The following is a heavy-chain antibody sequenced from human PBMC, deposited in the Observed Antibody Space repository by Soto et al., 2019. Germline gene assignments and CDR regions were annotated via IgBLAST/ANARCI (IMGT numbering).Heavy chain of an antibody. J-gene: IGHJ6*01. CDR3: AKWARDSGDYYYYGVDV. D-gene: IGHD3-10*01. CDR2: ISNDGSHF. Sequence: GGSLRLSCVGSGLNLTTFGMHWVRQAPGRGLEWMAVISNDGSHFYYADSVKGRFTISRDNSKNTLYLQMINLRPDDTGVYYCAKWARDSGDYYYYGVDVWGQGTTVTVSS. V-gene: IGHV3-30*18. CDR1: GLNLTTFG.